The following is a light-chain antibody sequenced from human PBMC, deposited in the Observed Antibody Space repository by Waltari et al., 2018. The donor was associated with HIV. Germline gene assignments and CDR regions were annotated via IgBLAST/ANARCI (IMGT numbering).Light chain of an antibody. CDR2: WAS. CDR3: QQYYHTLWT. Sequence: DLVITLSPDSLAVSVSERATNNCQSSQSLLYSTKNQTFLAWYQQKPRQPPKLLIYWASVRGSGVPDRFSASGSETDFTLTINSLQAEDVALYYCQQYYHTLWTFGRGTKVEIK. V-gene: IGKV4-1*01. CDR1: QSLLYSTKNQTF. J-gene: IGKJ1*01.